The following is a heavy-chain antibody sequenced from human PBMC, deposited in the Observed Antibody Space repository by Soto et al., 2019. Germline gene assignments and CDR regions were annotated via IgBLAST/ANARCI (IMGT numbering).Heavy chain of an antibody. CDR2: IYHSGST. J-gene: IGHJ6*02. V-gene: IGHV4-38-2*01. Sequence: SDTLSLTCAVSGYSISSGYYWGWIRQPPGKGLEWIGSIYHSGSTYYNPSLKSRVTISVDTSKNQFSLKLSSVTAADTAVYYCARVAGKNYYYGMEVWGQGTTVTVSS. D-gene: IGHD6-19*01. CDR3: ARVAGKNYYYGMEV. CDR1: GYSISSGYY.